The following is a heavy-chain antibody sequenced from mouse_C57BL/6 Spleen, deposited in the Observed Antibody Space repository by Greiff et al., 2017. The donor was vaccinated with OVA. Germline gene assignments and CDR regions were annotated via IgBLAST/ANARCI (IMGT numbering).Heavy chain of an antibody. CDR2: ISSGSSTI. D-gene: IGHD1-1*01. CDR3: ARGTVEGWFAY. CDR1: GFTFSDYG. V-gene: IGHV5-17*01. J-gene: IGHJ3*01. Sequence: EVMLVESGGGLVKPGGSLKLSCAASGFTFSDYGMHWVRQAPEKGLEWVAYISSGSSTIYYADTVKGRFTISRDNAKNTLFLQMTSLRSEDTAMYYCARGTVEGWFAYWGQGTLVTVSA.